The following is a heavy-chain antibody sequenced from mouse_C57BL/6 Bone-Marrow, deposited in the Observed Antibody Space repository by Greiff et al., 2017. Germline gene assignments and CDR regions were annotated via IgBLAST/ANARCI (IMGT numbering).Heavy chain of an antibody. V-gene: IGHV14-4*01. CDR1: GFNIKDDY. J-gene: IGHJ3*01. CDR2: IDPENGDT. Sequence: VQLQQSGAELVRPGASVKLSCTASGFNIKDDYMHWVKQRPEPGLEWIGWIDPENGDTEYASKFQGKATITADTSSNTAYLQLSSLTSEDTAVYYCTNYGPFAYWGQGTLVTVSA. D-gene: IGHD1-1*01. CDR3: TNYGPFAY.